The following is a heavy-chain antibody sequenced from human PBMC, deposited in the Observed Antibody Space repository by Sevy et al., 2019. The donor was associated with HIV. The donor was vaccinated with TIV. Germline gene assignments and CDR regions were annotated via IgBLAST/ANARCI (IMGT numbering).Heavy chain of an antibody. D-gene: IGHD5-18*01. CDR3: ARHDSAMATFLDY. Sequence: SETLSLTCTVSGGSISSSSYYWGWIRQPPGKGLEWIGSIYYSGSTYYNPSLKSRVTISVDTSKNQFSLKLSSVTAADTAVYYCARHDSAMATFLDYWGQGTLVTVSS. CDR2: IYYSGST. J-gene: IGHJ4*02. V-gene: IGHV4-39*01. CDR1: GGSISSSSYY.